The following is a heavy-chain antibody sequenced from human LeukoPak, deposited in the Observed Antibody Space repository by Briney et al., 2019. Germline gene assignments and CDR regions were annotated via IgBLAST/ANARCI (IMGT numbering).Heavy chain of an antibody. V-gene: IGHV3-48*03. CDR1: GFDFNIYE. CDR3: ARDSLHNYGGTGYGYYFDY. Sequence: QSGGSLRLSCAASGFDFNIYEMIWVRQAPGKEPEWISYISSSGSLVYYADSVKGRFTVSRDNAQKSLFLKMNGLRVEDTAMYYCARDSLHNYGGTGYGYYFDYWGQGTPVTVSS. J-gene: IGHJ4*02. CDR2: ISSSGSLV. D-gene: IGHD4/OR15-4a*01.